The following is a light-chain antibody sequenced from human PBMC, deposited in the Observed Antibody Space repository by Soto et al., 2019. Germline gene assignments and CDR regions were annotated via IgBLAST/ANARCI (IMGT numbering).Light chain of an antibody. Sequence: EIVLTQSPDTLSLSPGEGASLSCRASQSVHTFLAWCQQKPGQPPRLLIYGASTRATGVPARFSGSGSGTDFTLTISSLEPEDFAVYYCHQRSNWPPDTFGQGTRLDI. V-gene: IGKV3-11*01. CDR1: QSVHTF. CDR3: HQRSNWPPDT. CDR2: GAS. J-gene: IGKJ5*01.